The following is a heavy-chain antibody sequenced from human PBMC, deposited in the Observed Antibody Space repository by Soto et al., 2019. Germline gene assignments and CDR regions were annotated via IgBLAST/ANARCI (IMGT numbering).Heavy chain of an antibody. Sequence: GGSLRLSCAASGFNFNIYAMSWVRQAPGRGLECVSGISGNGGVAYYADSVKGRFTISRDNSKNTLYLQMNSLRAEDAAVYYCAKSAGSNAYYPNDYWGQGTLVTVSS. J-gene: IGHJ4*02. CDR1: GFNFNIYA. V-gene: IGHV3-23*01. CDR2: ISGNGGVA. CDR3: AKSAGSNAYYPNDY. D-gene: IGHD3-16*01.